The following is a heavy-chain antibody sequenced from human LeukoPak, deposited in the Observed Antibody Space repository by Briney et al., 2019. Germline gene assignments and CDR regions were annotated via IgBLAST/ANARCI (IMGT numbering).Heavy chain of an antibody. Sequence: GGSLRLSCAASGFTFSSYAMTWVRQAPGKGLEWVASISSTSTFIYSADSVKGRFTISRDTAKNSLFLQMNSLRAEDTAIYYCARDYFDSSDYPQTYYYYYMDVWGKGTTVTVSS. J-gene: IGHJ6*03. CDR1: GFTFSSYA. CDR3: ARDYFDSSDYPQTYYYYYMDV. D-gene: IGHD3-22*01. V-gene: IGHV3-21*01. CDR2: ISSTSTFI.